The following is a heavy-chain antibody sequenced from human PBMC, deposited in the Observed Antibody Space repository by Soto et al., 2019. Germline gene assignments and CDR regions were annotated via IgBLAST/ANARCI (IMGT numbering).Heavy chain of an antibody. J-gene: IGHJ6*02. Sequence: EVQLVESGGGLVQPGGSLRLSCAASGFTFSSYAMHWVRQAPWKGLEYVSAISSNGGSTYYANSVKGRFTISRDNSKNTLYLQMGSLRAEVMAVYYCARGLVVVVATYAMDVWGQGTTVTVSS. D-gene: IGHD2-15*01. CDR1: GFTFSSYA. V-gene: IGHV3-64*01. CDR3: ARGLVVVVATYAMDV. CDR2: ISSNGGST.